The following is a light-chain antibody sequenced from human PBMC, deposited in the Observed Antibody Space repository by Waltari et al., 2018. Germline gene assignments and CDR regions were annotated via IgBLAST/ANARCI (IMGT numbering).Light chain of an antibody. J-gene: IGLJ1*01. CDR2: DVN. Sequence: QSALTQPASVSGSPGQSITISCTGTSSDIGRYYYVSWYQHHPGKAPKLMIFDVNERPSGFSNRFSGSKSGSAASLTISGLQAEDEAHYYCSSYTTTSTYVFGTGTKVTVL. CDR1: SSDIGRYYY. CDR3: SSYTTTSTYV. V-gene: IGLV2-14*03.